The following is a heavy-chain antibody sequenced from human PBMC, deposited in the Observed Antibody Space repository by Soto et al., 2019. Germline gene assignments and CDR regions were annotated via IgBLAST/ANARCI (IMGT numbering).Heavy chain of an antibody. D-gene: IGHD1-1*01. CDR3: TKRATTVPTPGNYFDS. V-gene: IGHV3-23*01. J-gene: IGHJ4*02. CDR1: GVSFSNYV. CDR2: LTRGGTS. Sequence: AGCMELCSAASGVSFSNYVVSWVRQTPERGLEWVSTLTRGGTSYYADSVQGRFTVSRDNSKNTVSLQMHSLRAEDTALYYCTKRATTVPTPGNYFDSWGQGTLVTRSS.